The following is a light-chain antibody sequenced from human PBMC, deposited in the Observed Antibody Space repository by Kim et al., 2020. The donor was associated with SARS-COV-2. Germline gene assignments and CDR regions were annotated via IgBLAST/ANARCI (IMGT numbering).Light chain of an antibody. CDR3: QEHNNWPYT. V-gene: IGKV3-15*01. J-gene: IGKJ2*01. CDR2: GAS. Sequence: EIVLTQSPATLSVSPGERVTLSRRASQSVSSKLIWYQQKRGQAPRLLIFGASTRATGIPARFSGSGSGTEFTLTISSLQSEDFAVYYCQEHNNWPYTFGQGTKLEI. CDR1: QSVSSK.